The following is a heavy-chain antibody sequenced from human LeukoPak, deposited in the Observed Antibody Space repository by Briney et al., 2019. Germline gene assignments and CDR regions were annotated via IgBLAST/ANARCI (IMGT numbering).Heavy chain of an antibody. V-gene: IGHV3-23*01. CDR2: ISGSGGST. Sequence: GGFLRLSCAASGFTFSSYAMSWVRQAPGKGLEWVSAISGSGGSTYYADSVKGRFTISRDNSKNTLYLQMNSLRAEDTAVYYCAKAYSSSWYYFDYWGQGTLVTVSS. J-gene: IGHJ4*02. CDR1: GFTFSSYA. CDR3: AKAYSSSWYYFDY. D-gene: IGHD6-13*01.